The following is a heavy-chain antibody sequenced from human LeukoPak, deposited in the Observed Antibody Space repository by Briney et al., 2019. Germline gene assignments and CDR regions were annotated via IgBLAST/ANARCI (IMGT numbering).Heavy chain of an antibody. CDR1: GFTFSSYS. CDR3: SRDRVAVAGTGRAFDI. J-gene: IGHJ3*02. D-gene: IGHD6-19*01. CDR2: ISGSSSYI. V-gene: IGHV3-21*01. Sequence: GGSLRLSCAASGFTFSSYSMNWVRQAPGKGLEWVSSISGSSSYIYYADSVKGRFTISRDNAKNSLYLQMNSLRAEDTAVYYCSRDRVAVAGTGRAFDIWGQGTMVTVSS.